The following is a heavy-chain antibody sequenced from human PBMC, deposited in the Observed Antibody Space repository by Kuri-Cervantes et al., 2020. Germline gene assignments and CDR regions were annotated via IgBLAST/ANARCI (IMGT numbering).Heavy chain of an antibody. Sequence: GESLKISCAASGFTFSNAWMSWVRQAPGKGLEWVGRIKSKTDGGTTDYAAPVKGRFTISRDDSKNTLYLQMNSLKTEDTAVYYCTTDGFTIFGVVIIFRGYFQHWGQGTLVTVSS. J-gene: IGHJ1*01. V-gene: IGHV3-15*01. CDR1: GFTFSNAW. CDR2: IKSKTDGGTT. CDR3: TTDGFTIFGVVIIFRGYFQH. D-gene: IGHD3-3*01.